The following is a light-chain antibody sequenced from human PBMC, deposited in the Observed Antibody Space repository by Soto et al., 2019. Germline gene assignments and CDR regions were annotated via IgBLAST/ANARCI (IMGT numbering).Light chain of an antibody. CDR1: QSVYGTY. CDR3: QQYAGSPQT. V-gene: IGKV3-20*01. J-gene: IGKJ5*01. CDR2: GAS. Sequence: ELVLTQSPGTLSLSPGERASLSCRASQSVYGTYLAWYQQRPGQAPRLLIYGASSRATGIPARFSGSGSGTELTITISSLQSEDGEVYDCQQYAGSPQTFGQGTRLEIK.